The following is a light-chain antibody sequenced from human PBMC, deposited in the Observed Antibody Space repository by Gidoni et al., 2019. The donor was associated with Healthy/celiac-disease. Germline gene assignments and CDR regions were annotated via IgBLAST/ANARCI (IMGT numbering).Light chain of an antibody. J-gene: IGKJ1*01. CDR2: GAS. CDR1: QSVSSN. Sequence: ELVMTHSPATLSVSLGERATLSCRPSQSVSSNLAWYQQKPGQAPRLLIYGASTRATGIPARFSGSGSATEFTRTISSLQSEDSAVYYCQQYNNWPPWTFGQGTKVDIK. CDR3: QQYNNWPPWT. V-gene: IGKV3-15*01.